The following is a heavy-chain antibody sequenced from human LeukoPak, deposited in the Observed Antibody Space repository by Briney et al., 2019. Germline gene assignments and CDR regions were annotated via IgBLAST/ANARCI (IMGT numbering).Heavy chain of an antibody. CDR2: ISSSGSPT. CDR1: GLTFSSYA. Sequence: GGSLRLSCAASGLTFSSYAMHWVRQAPGKGLEWVSYISSSGSPTFYAASVKGRFAISRDNTNNSLFLQINSLRAEDSAVYYCAREGSFYFDYWGQGTLATVSS. V-gene: IGHV3-48*03. CDR3: AREGSFYFDY. J-gene: IGHJ4*02.